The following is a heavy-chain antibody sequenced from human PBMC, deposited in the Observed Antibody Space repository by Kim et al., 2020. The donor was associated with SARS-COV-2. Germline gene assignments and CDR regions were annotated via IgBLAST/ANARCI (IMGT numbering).Heavy chain of an antibody. CDR3: ARLTMVRGGSFDY. Sequence: SQTLSLTCTVSGGSISSYYWSWIRQPPGKGLEWIGYIYYSGSTNYNPSLKSRVTISVDTSKNQFSLKLSSVTAADTAVYYCARLTMVRGGSFDYWGQGTLVTVSS. CDR1: GGSISSYY. D-gene: IGHD3-10*01. J-gene: IGHJ4*02. CDR2: IYYSGST. V-gene: IGHV4-59*01.